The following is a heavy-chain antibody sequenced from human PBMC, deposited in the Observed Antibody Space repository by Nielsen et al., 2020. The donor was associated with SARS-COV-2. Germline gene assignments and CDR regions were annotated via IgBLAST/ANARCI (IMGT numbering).Heavy chain of an antibody. CDR2: IIPIFGTA. V-gene: IGHV1-69*13. D-gene: IGHD6-19*01. Sequence: SVKVSCKASGGTFSSYAISWVRQAPGQGLEWMGGIIPIFGTANYAQKFQGRVTITADESTSTAYMELSSLRSEDTAVYYCARDRVAVAGSPLDYYYYGMDVWGQGTTVTVSS. J-gene: IGHJ6*02. CDR3: ARDRVAVAGSPLDYYYYGMDV. CDR1: GGTFSSYA.